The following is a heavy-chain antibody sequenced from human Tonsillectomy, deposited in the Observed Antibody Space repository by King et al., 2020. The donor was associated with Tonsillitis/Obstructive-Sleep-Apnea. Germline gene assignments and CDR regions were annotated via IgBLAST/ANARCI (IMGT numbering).Heavy chain of an antibody. CDR3: AKDLIIVEASTPCDGFDI. CDR1: GFTFEDYA. Sequence: VQLVESGGGLVQPGRSLRLSCAASGFTFEDYAMYWVRQAPGKGLEWVSGISWNSGSIGYADSVKGRFTISRDNAKNSLYLQMNSLRAEDTALYYCAKDLIIVEASTPCDGFDIWGQGTMVTVSS. CDR2: ISWNSGSI. J-gene: IGHJ3*02. D-gene: IGHD1-26*01. V-gene: IGHV3-9*01.